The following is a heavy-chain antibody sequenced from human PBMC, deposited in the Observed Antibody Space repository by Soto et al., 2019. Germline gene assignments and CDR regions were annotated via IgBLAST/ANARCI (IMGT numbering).Heavy chain of an antibody. V-gene: IGHV1-18*01. CDR2: ISAYNGNT. D-gene: IGHD6-19*01. CDR1: GYTFTSYG. Sequence: ASVKVSCKASGYTFTSYGISWVRQAPGQGLEWMGWISAYNGNTNYAQKLQGRVTMTTDTSTSTAYMELRSLRSDDTAVYYCARAGGLGSGYSSGWFGSSKSVHEKFDYWGQGTLVTVSS. J-gene: IGHJ4*02. CDR3: ARAGGLGSGYSSGWFGSSKSVHEKFDY.